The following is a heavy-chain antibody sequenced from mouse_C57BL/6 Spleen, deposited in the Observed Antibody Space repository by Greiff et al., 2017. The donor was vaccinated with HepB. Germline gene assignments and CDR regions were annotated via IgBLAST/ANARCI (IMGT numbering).Heavy chain of an antibody. Sequence: QVQLQQPGAELVKHGASVKLSCKASGYTFTSYWMHWVKQRPGQGLEWIGMIHPNSGSTNYNEKFKSKATLTVDKSSSTAYMQLSSLTSEDSAVYYCAGEGPYAMDYWGQGTSVTVSS. V-gene: IGHV1-64*01. CDR1: GYTFTSYW. CDR3: AGEGPYAMDY. J-gene: IGHJ4*01. CDR2: IHPNSGST.